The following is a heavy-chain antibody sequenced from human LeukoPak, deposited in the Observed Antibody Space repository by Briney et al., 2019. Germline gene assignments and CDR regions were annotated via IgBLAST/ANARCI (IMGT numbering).Heavy chain of an antibody. J-gene: IGHJ4*02. D-gene: IGHD6-19*01. CDR2: IYPGGSDT. Sequence: GESLKISCKGSGYTFTNYWIGWVRQMPGKGLEWMGIIYPGGSDTRYSPSFQGQVTISVDKSISTAYLQWSSLRASDTAMYYCARRSTGWYQDYWGQGTLVTVSS. CDR1: GYTFTNYW. CDR3: ARRSTGWYQDY. V-gene: IGHV5-51*01.